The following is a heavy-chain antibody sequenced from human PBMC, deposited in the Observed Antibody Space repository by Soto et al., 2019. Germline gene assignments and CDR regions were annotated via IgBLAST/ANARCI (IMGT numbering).Heavy chain of an antibody. V-gene: IGHV4-30-4*01. D-gene: IGHD2-8*02. J-gene: IGHJ4*02. CDR1: GGSISSGDYY. CDR2: IYYSGST. CDR3: ARAPTGLGHYFDY. Sequence: SETLSLTCTVSGGSISSGDYYWSWIRQPPGKGLEWIGYIYYSGSTYYNPSLESRVTISVDTSKNQFSLKLSSVTAADTAVYYCARAPTGLGHYFDYWGQGTLVTV.